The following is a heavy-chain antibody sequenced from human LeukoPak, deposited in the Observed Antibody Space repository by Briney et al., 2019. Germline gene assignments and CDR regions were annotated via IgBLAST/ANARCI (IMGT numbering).Heavy chain of an antibody. V-gene: IGHV1-2*02. CDR1: GYTFTDYY. CDR3: ARGSGSYPYYFDY. Sequence: ASVKVSCKASGYTFTDYYIHWVRQAPGQGLEWMVWINPNSGGTNYVQKFQGRVTMTRDTSISTAYMELSRLRSDDTAVYYCARGSGSYPYYFDYWGQGTLVTVSS. J-gene: IGHJ4*02. D-gene: IGHD1-26*01. CDR2: INPNSGGT.